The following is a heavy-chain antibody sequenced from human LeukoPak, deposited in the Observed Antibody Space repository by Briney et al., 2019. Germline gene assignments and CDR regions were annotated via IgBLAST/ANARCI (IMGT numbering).Heavy chain of an antibody. V-gene: IGHV4-34*01. D-gene: IGHD2-15*01. CDR3: ARYCSGGSCKPMDAFDI. CDR1: GGSFSGYY. CDR2: INHSGST. Sequence: PSETLSLTCAVYGGSFSGYYWSWIRQPPGKGLEWIGEINHSGSTNYNPSLKSRVTISVDTSKNQFSLKLSSVTAADTAVYYCARYCSGGSCKPMDAFDIWGQGTMVTVSS. J-gene: IGHJ3*02.